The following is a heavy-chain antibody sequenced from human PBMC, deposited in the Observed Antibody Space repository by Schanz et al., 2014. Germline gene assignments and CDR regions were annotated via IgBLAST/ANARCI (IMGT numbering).Heavy chain of an antibody. V-gene: IGHV3-53*01. D-gene: IGHD5-12*01. CDR3: ARDGGRDGYNLAFDV. CDR1: GFNINNNY. J-gene: IGHJ3*01. CDR2: MYINSGST. Sequence: EVQLVESGGGLVQPGGSLTLSCAASGFNINNNYMSWVRQAPGKGLEWISSMYINSGSTQYADSVKGRFIISRDSSKNTLFLQMNSLRAEDTAVYFCARDGGRDGYNLAFDVWGQGTLVTVSS.